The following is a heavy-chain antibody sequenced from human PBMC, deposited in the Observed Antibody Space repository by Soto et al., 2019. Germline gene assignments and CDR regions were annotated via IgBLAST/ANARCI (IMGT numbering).Heavy chain of an antibody. D-gene: IGHD3-22*01. J-gene: IGHJ5*02. V-gene: IGHV4-30-2*01. CDR3: ARVEYDTEPYYYDH. CDR2: VYQSGNA. CDR1: GGSIRRDAYA. Sequence: QLQLQESGSGLVKPSQTLSLTCTVSGGSIRRDAYAWSWIRQPPGKGLEWIGYVYQSGNAYYNPSVESRVTISLDASRNEFSLKLTSVTAAYTAVYFCARVEYDTEPYYYDHWGQGTLITVSP.